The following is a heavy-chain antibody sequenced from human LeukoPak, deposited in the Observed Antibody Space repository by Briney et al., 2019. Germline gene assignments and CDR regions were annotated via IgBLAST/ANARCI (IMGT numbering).Heavy chain of an antibody. V-gene: IGHV3-7*01. CDR1: GFPFSSYW. CDR3: ARLTGTTGFDY. CDR2: IKQDGSDK. J-gene: IGHJ4*02. Sequence: GGSLRLSCAASGFPFSSYWMSWVRQAPGKGLEWVANIKQDGSDKYYVDSVKGRFTISRDNAKNSLYLQLNSLRADDTAVYYGARLTGTTGFDYWGQGTLVTVSS. D-gene: IGHD1-1*01.